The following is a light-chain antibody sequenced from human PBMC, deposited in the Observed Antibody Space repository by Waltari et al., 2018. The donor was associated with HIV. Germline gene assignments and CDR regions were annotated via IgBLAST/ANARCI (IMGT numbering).Light chain of an antibody. J-gene: IGKJ4*01. CDR2: GAS. V-gene: IGKV3-11*01. CDR3: QQRSNWLT. Sequence: EIVLTQSPATLSLSPGERAALSCRASQSVSSYLAWYQQKPGQAPRLLIYGASNRATGIPARFSGSGSGTDFTLTISSLEPEDFAVYYCQQRSNWLTFGGGTKVEIK. CDR1: QSVSSY.